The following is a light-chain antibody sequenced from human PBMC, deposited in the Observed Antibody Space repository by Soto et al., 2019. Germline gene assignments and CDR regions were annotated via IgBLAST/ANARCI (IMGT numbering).Light chain of an antibody. CDR3: QQYDKWPPT. CDR2: GAS. Sequence: EIVMTQSPATLSVSPGERTTLSCRASQSVNTILAWYQQKPGQAPRLLIYGASTRATGIPVRFSGSGSGTEFTRPISSLQSEDFAVYCCQQYDKWPPTFGQGTKVAIK. V-gene: IGKV3-15*01. J-gene: IGKJ1*01. CDR1: QSVNTI.